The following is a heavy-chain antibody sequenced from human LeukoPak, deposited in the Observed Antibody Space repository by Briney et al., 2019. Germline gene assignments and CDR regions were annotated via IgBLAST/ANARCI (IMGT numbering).Heavy chain of an antibody. CDR2: ISFSGDNT. J-gene: IGHJ3*01. Sequence: GGSLRLSCAASGFTFRDSAMTWVRQVPGKGLQWVSLISFSGDNTYYADSVKGRFTISRDNAKDTLYLQMNSLRAEDTAIYYCARDIELSTWGLGTTVTVSS. D-gene: IGHD3-16*02. CDR3: ARDIELST. CDR1: GFTFRDSA. V-gene: IGHV3-23*01.